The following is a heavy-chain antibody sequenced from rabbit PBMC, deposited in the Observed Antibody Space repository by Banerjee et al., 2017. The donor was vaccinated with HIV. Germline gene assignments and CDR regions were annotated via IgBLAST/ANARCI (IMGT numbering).Heavy chain of an antibody. CDR3: ARDGYVGYGYVIHYFSF. CDR1: GFSFTYKYV. CDR2: IYTGSGST. D-gene: IGHD6-1*01. J-gene: IGHJ4*01. V-gene: IGHV1S43*01. Sequence: QEQLEESGGDLVKPEGSLTLTCTASGFSFTYKYVMCWVRQAPGKGLEWIACIYTGSGSTWYASWVNGRFTISRSTSLNTVDLKMTSLTAADTATYFCARDGYVGYGYVIHYFSFWGPGTLVTVS.